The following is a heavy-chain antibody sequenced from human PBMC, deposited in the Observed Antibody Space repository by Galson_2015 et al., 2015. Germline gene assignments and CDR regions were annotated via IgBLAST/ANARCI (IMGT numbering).Heavy chain of an antibody. D-gene: IGHD3-3*01. J-gene: IGHJ6*03. CDR3: TRGARVTIFGVVESSYYYFYMDV. Sequence: SLRLSCAASGFIFSSFAMHWVRQAPGKGLEWVAVISNDGKNKYYADSVKGRFTISRDNSKNTLYLQMNSLRAEDTAVYYCTRGARVTIFGVVESSYYYFYMDVWGKGTTVSVSS. V-gene: IGHV3-30*01. CDR2: ISNDGKNK. CDR1: GFIFSSFA.